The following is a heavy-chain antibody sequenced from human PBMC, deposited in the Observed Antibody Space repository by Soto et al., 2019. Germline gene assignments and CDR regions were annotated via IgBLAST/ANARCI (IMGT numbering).Heavy chain of an antibody. Sequence: QVQLVESGGSVVQPGRSLRLSCATSGFTFSRYGIHWVRQAPGKGLEWVAVTSHDGTNKYYTDSVKGRFIISRDNSKNTLYLEMNSLRAEDTAVYYCAKETVATIRPTRIYYYYGLDVWGQGTTVSVSS. V-gene: IGHV3-30*18. CDR2: TSHDGTNK. CDR3: AKETVATIRPTRIYYYYGLDV. J-gene: IGHJ6*02. CDR1: GFTFSRYG. D-gene: IGHD5-12*01.